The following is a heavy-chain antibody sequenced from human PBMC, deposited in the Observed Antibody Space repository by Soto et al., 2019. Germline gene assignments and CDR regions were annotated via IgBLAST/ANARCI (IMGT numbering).Heavy chain of an antibody. Sequence: EVQLVESGGGLVQPGRSLRLSCAASGFTFDDYAMHWVLQAPGKGLEWVSGISWNSGSIGYADSVKGRFTISRDNAKKSLYLQMNSLRAEDTALYYCAQDLSPEFVGFDYWGQGTLVTVSS. D-gene: IGHD1-26*01. J-gene: IGHJ4*02. CDR2: ISWNSGSI. CDR1: GFTFDDYA. V-gene: IGHV3-9*01. CDR3: AQDLSPEFVGFDY.